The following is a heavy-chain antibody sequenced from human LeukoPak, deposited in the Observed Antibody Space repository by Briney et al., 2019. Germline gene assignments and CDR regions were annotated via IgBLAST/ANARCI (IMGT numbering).Heavy chain of an antibody. CDR2: IYYNGNT. V-gene: IGHV4-39*01. D-gene: IGHD2-8*02. CDR1: GGSVSSSSYY. J-gene: IGHJ4*02. Sequence: SETQSLTCTVSGGSVSSSSYYGGWIRQPPGKGLEWIATIYYNGNTYYSPSLKNRVTISLDTSKNQFSLRVSSVTAADTAVYYCARLLARGDFDSWGQGTLVSVSS. CDR3: ARLLARGDFDS.